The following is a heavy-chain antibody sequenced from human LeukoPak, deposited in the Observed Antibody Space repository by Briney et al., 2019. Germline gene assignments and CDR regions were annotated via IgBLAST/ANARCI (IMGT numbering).Heavy chain of an antibody. CDR1: GGSLSGYY. CDR2: INHSGST. D-gene: IGHD3-22*01. J-gene: IGHJ4*02. CDR3: ASSYSYYDSSGSLAAY. Sequence: SETLSLTCAVYGGSLSGYYWSWIRQPPGKRLEWIGEINHSGSTNYNPSLKSRVTISVDTSKNQFSLKLSSVTAADTAVYYCASSYSYYDSSGSLAAYWGQGTLVTVSS. V-gene: IGHV4-34*01.